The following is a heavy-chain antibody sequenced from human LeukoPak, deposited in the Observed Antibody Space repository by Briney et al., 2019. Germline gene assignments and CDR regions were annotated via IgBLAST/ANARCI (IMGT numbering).Heavy chain of an antibody. D-gene: IGHD3-22*01. CDR2: ISSSSSTI. V-gene: IGHV3-48*01. CDR1: GFTFSSYS. Sequence: GGSRRLSCAASGFTFSSYSMNWVRQAPGKGLEWVSYISSSSSTIYYADSVKGRFTISRDNAKNSLYLQMNSLRAEDTAVYYCARDPVYYDSSGFDYWGQGTLVTVSS. J-gene: IGHJ4*02. CDR3: ARDPVYYDSSGFDY.